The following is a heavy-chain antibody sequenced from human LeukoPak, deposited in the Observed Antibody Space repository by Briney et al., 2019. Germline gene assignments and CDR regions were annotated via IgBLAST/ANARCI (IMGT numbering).Heavy chain of an antibody. D-gene: IGHD1-26*01. CDR1: GFTVSSNY. CDR3: ASSGSYQESHFDY. Sequence: GGSLRLSCAASGFTVSSNYMSWVRQAPGKGLEWVSVIYSGGSTYYADSVKGRFTISRDNSKNTLYLQMNSLRAEDTAVYYCASSGSYQESHFDYWGQGTLVTVSS. V-gene: IGHV3-53*01. CDR2: IYSGGST. J-gene: IGHJ4*02.